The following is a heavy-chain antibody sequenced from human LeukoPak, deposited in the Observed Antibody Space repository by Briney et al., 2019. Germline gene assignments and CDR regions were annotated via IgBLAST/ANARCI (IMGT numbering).Heavy chain of an antibody. CDR1: GCTFSSYT. CDR2: ISPIRGIA. CDR3: ARGLYDFWSGHTMVRGVWYYFDY. Sequence: GASVKVSCKASGCTFSSYTSSWVRQAPGQGLEWVGGISPIRGIANYADTVQGRFTITTDKSTSTAYMQVNSLRSEDTAVYYCARGLYDFWSGHTMVRGVWYYFDYWGQGTLVTVSS. V-gene: IGHV1-69*10. J-gene: IGHJ4*02. D-gene: IGHD3-10*01.